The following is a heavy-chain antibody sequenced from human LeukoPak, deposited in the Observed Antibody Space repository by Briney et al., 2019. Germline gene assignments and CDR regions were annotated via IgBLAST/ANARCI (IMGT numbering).Heavy chain of an antibody. Sequence: SETLSLTCTVSGGSISSSTYYWGWIRQPPGKGLEWIGSIDYSGSTYHKPSLKSRVTISVDTSKNQFALKLSFVTAADTAVYYCARHAVSGTYYTHYNYWGQGTLVTVSS. D-gene: IGHD3-10*01. V-gene: IGHV4-39*01. CDR2: IDYSGST. CDR3: ARHAVSGTYYTHYNY. CDR1: GGSISSSTYY. J-gene: IGHJ4*02.